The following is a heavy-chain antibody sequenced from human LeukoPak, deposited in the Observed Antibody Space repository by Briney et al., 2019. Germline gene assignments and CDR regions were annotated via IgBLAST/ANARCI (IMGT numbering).Heavy chain of an antibody. J-gene: IGHJ2*01. Sequence: SGPTLVNPTQTLTLTCTFSGFSLSTSGMCVSWIRQPPGKALEWLALIDWDDDKYYSTSLRTRLTISKDTSKNQVVLTMTNMDPVDTATYYCARKAVAGTEWYFDLWGRGTLVTVSS. CDR1: GFSLSTSGMC. D-gene: IGHD6-19*01. CDR3: ARKAVAGTEWYFDL. V-gene: IGHV2-70*01. CDR2: IDWDDDK.